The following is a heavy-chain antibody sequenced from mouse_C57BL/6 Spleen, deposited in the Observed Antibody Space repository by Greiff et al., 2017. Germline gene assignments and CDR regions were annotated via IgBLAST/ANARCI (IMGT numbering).Heavy chain of an antibody. D-gene: IGHD4-1*01. Sequence: EVKVVESGGGLVKPGGSLKLSCAASGFTFSSYTMSWARQTPEKRLEWVATISGGGGNTYYPDSVKGRFTISRDNAKNTLYLQMSSLRSEDTALYYCASGTVQDYWGQGTSVTVSS. CDR3: ASGTVQDY. CDR2: ISGGGGNT. J-gene: IGHJ4*01. V-gene: IGHV5-9*01. CDR1: GFTFSSYT.